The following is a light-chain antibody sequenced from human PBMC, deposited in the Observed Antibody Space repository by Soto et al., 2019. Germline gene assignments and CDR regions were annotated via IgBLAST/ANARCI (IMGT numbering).Light chain of an antibody. CDR2: LNSDGSH. V-gene: IGLV4-69*01. CDR3: QTWGTGIQV. J-gene: IGLJ2*01. CDR1: SGHSSYA. Sequence: QLVLTQSPSASASLGASVKLTCTLSSGHSSYAIAWHQQQPEKGPRYLMKLNSDGSHSKGDGIPDRFSGSSSGGERYLTISSLQSEDEADYYCQTWGTGIQVFGGGTKLTAL.